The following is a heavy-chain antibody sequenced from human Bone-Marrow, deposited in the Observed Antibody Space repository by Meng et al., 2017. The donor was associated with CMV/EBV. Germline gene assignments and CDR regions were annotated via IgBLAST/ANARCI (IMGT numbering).Heavy chain of an antibody. V-gene: IGHV1-2*02. CDR3: ARDLPGYYDSSGYSKAFDY. D-gene: IGHD3-22*01. CDR1: GYTFTSYY. J-gene: IGHJ4*02. CDR2: INPSSGGT. Sequence: ASVKVSCKASGYTFTSYYMHWVRQAPGQGLEWMGWINPSSGGTNYAQKFQGRVTMTRDTSISTAYMELSRLRSDDTAVYYCARDLPGYYDSSGYSKAFDYWGQGTLVTVSS.